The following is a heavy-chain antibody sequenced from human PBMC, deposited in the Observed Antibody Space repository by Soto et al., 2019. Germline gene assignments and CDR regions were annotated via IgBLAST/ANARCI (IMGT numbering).Heavy chain of an antibody. CDR3: AREERLGELSD. J-gene: IGHJ4*02. V-gene: IGHV4-31*03. Sequence: PSETLSLTCTVSGGSISSGGYYWSWIRQHPGKGLEWIGYIYYSGSTYYNPSLKSRVTISVDTSKNQFSLKLSSVTAADTAVYYCAREERLGELSDWGQGTLVTVSS. D-gene: IGHD3-16*02. CDR1: GGSISSGGYY. CDR2: IYYSGST.